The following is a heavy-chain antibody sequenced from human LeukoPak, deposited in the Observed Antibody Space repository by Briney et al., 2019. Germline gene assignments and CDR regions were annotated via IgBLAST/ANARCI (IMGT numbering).Heavy chain of an antibody. V-gene: IGHV5-51*01. Sequence: GESLKISCKGSGYSFTSYWIGWVRQMPGKALEGMGIIYPGDSDTRYSPSFQGRVTISADKSISTAYLQWSSLKASDTAMYYCARVPVAGKPNWFDPWGQRTLVTVSS. D-gene: IGHD6-19*01. CDR3: ARVPVAGKPNWFDP. CDR2: IYPGDSDT. J-gene: IGHJ5*02. CDR1: GYSFTSYW.